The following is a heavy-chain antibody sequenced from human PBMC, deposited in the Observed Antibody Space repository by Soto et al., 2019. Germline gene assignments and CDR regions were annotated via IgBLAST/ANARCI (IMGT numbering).Heavy chain of an antibody. D-gene: IGHD4-17*01. CDR1: GFSFRSYG. Sequence: QVQLVESGGGVVQPGGSLTLSCVASGFSFRSYGMHWVRQAPGKGLEWLAVIWDDGRTTFYADSVKGRFTISRDNPRNTVSLQMNSLRVEDTAMFYCARNYGEYAVFDVWGQGTVVSVSP. V-gene: IGHV3-33*01. CDR3: ARNYGEYAVFDV. CDR2: IWDDGRTT. J-gene: IGHJ3*01.